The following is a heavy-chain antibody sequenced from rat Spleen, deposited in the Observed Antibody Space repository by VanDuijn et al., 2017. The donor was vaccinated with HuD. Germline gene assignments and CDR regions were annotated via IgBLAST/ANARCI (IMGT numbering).Heavy chain of an antibody. D-gene: IGHD1-9*01. CDR2: TNTGSGGP. CDR3: ARDYGYNLYVMDA. V-gene: IGHV1-43*01. Sequence: QVQLQQSGAELAKPGSSVKISCKASGYTFTNYHISWIKQTIGQGLEYIGYTNTGSGGPNYNEKFKGKATLTVDKSSSTAFMQLSSLTPDDSAVYYCARDYGYNLYVMDAWGQGASVTVSS. CDR1: GYTFTNYH. J-gene: IGHJ4*01.